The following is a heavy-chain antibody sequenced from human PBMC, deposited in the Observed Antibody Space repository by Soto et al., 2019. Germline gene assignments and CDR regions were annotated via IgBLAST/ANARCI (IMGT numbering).Heavy chain of an antibody. J-gene: IGHJ4*02. V-gene: IGHV5-51*01. CDR1: GYSFTNYW. D-gene: IGHD6-13*01. Sequence: GESLKISCKGSGYSFTNYWIGWVRQMPGKGLEWMGIIYPHDSDTKYSPSFQGQVTISADKSINTAYLQWSSLKASDTAMYYCARLQAAAGDNDLTFDYWGQGTLVTVSS. CDR2: IYPHDSDT. CDR3: ARLQAAAGDNDLTFDY.